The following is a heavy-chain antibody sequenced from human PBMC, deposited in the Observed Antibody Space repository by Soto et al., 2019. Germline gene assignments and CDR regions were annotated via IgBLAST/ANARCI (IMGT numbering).Heavy chain of an antibody. Sequence: QVELQESGPRLVRPSETLYLTCTVSGGSMSGYHWSWVRQPAGKGLEWIGRVHSTGSTDYNPSVESRITVSLDTSKKQFSLKLRSVTAADTALYFCARDSVSLTLFDYWGQGILVTVYS. CDR3: ARDSVSLTLFDY. V-gene: IGHV4-4*07. CDR2: VHSTGST. D-gene: IGHD3-10*01. J-gene: IGHJ4*02. CDR1: GGSMSGYH.